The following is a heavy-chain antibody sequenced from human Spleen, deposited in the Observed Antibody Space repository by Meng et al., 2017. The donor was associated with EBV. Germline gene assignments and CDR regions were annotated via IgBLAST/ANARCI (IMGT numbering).Heavy chain of an antibody. V-gene: IGHV3-23*04. CDR1: GFTFSSYA. Sequence: VELVGSGGGLVEPGGSLILSCAASGFTFSSYAMSWVRQAPGKGLEGVSAISGSGGSTYYADSVKGRFTISRDNSKNTLYLQMNSLRAEDTAVYYCARDSAHGVDYWGQGTLVTVSS. J-gene: IGHJ4*02. CDR3: ARDSAHGVDY. CDR2: ISGSGGST. D-gene: IGHD3-16*01.